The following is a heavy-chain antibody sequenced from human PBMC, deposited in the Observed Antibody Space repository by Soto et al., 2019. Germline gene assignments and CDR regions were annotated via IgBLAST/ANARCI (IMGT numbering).Heavy chain of an antibody. CDR1: GYTFTSYD. Sequence: ASVKVSCKASGYTFTSYDINWVRQATGQGLEWMGWMNPNSGNTGYAQKFQGRVTMTRNTSISTAYMELSSLRSEDTAVYYCAREVPVQLERRPYYYYGMDVWGQGTTVTV. J-gene: IGHJ6*02. CDR3: AREVPVQLERRPYYYYGMDV. D-gene: IGHD1-1*01. V-gene: IGHV1-8*01. CDR2: MNPNSGNT.